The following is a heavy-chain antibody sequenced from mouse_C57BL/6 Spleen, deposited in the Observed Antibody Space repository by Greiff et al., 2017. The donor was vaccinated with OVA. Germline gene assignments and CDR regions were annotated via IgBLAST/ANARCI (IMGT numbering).Heavy chain of an antibody. CDR2: INPNNGGT. V-gene: IGHV1-22*01. CDR3: ASDSYYGYDGPLDY. Sequence: EVQLQQSGPELVKPGASVKMSCKASGYTFTDYNMHWVKQSHGKSLEWIGYINPNNGGTSYNQKFKGKATLTVNKSSSTAYMELRSLTSEDSAVYYGASDSYYGYDGPLDYWGQGTTLTVSS. D-gene: IGHD2-2*01. CDR1: GYTFTDYN. J-gene: IGHJ2*01.